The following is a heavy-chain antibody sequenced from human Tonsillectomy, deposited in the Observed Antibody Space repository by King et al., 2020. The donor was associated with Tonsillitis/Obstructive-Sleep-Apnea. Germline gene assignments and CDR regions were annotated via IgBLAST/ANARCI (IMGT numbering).Heavy chain of an antibody. CDR3: ARVYYYDSIFFDY. CDR1: GGSISSYY. D-gene: IGHD3-22*01. J-gene: IGHJ4*02. CDR2: IYYSGST. Sequence: QVQLQESGPGLVKPSETLSLPCTVSGGSISSYYWNWIRQPPGKGLEWIGYIYYSGSTNYNPSLKSRVTISLDTSKNQFSLKLSSVTAADTAVYYCARVYYYDSIFFDYWGQGTLVTVSS. V-gene: IGHV4-59*01.